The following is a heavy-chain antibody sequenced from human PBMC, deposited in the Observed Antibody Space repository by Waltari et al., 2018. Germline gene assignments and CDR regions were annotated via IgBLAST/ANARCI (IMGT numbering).Heavy chain of an antibody. Sequence: EVQLVESGGGLVQPGGSLKLSCAASGFTFSGSAMHWARQASGKGLEWVGRIRSKANSYATAYAASVKGRFTISRDDSKNTAYLQMNSLKTEDTAVYYCTVVTPSFDYWGQGTLVTVSS. V-gene: IGHV3-73*02. CDR3: TVVTPSFDY. CDR2: IRSKANSYAT. D-gene: IGHD3-22*01. J-gene: IGHJ4*02. CDR1: GFTFSGSA.